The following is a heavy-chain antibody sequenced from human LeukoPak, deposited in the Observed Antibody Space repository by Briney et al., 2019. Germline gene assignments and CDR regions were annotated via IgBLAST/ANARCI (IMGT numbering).Heavy chain of an antibody. CDR1: GGSISSYY. Sequence: PSETLSLTCTVSGGSISSYYWSWLRQPPGKGLEYIGYSHYSGSTKYNPSLKSRVTISLDTSGNQFSLKLSSVTAADTAVYYCARFSWFGELPGLDYWGQGTLVTVSS. CDR2: SHYSGST. D-gene: IGHD3-10*01. V-gene: IGHV4-59*01. CDR3: ARFSWFGELPGLDY. J-gene: IGHJ4*02.